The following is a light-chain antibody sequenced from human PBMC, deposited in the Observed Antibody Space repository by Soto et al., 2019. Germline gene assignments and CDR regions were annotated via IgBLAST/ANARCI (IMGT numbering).Light chain of an antibody. CDR3: QQYAVSPPM. J-gene: IGKJ1*01. V-gene: IGKV3-20*01. CDR2: GAS. CDR1: QSVSARY. Sequence: EIVLTQSPGTLSLSPGERATLSCRASQSVSARYVACDQRKPRQAPRRRIYGASNRATDIPVRVSASGSGTDFTITVTRLEPEDFAVYVCQQYAVSPPMFGIGTKVQFK.